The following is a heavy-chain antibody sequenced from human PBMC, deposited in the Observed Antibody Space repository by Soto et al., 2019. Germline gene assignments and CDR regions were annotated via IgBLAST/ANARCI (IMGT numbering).Heavy chain of an antibody. CDR2: IDSDGSRT. J-gene: IGHJ4*02. D-gene: IGHD1-7*01. V-gene: IGHV3-74*01. CDR3: ARVNYRIDY. CDR1: GFSFSSHW. Sequence: GGSLRLSCAASGFSFSSHWMYWVRQAPGKGLVWVSTIDSDGSRTIYVDSVKGRFTVSRDNAKNTLYLQMNSLRAEDTAVYYCARVNYRIDYWGQGTLVTVSS.